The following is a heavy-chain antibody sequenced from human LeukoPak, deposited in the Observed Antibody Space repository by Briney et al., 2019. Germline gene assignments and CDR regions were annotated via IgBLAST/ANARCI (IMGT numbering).Heavy chain of an antibody. CDR3: AREVGNGDYVPPSDDY. CDR1: GYTFTSYY. J-gene: IGHJ4*02. V-gene: IGHV1-46*01. CDR2: INPSGGST. Sequence: ASVKASCKASGYTFTSYYMHWVRQAPGQGLEWMGIINPSGGSTSYAQKFQGRVTMTRDTSTSTVYMELSSLRSEDTAVYYCAREVGNGDYVPPSDDYWGQGTLVTVSS. D-gene: IGHD4-17*01.